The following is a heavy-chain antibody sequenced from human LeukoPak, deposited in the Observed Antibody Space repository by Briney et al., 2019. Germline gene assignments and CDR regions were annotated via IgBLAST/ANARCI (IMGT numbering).Heavy chain of an antibody. CDR1: GFSFSSFA. CDR2: IWYDGSEK. Sequence: GGSLRLSCAAPGFSFSSFAMHWVRQAPGKGLEWVAVIWYDGSEKYYADTAKGRFTISRDNTKNTLHLQMNSLRPEDTAVYYCAREFPPVVKYKFDYWGQGTLVTVSS. CDR3: AREFPPVVKYKFDY. D-gene: IGHD1-1*01. J-gene: IGHJ4*02. V-gene: IGHV3-33*01.